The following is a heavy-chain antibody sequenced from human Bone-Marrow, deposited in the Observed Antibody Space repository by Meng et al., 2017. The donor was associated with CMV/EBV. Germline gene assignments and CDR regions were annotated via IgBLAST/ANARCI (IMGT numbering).Heavy chain of an antibody. CDR2: INHSGST. V-gene: IGHV4-38-2*02. D-gene: IGHD3-22*01. Sequence: SETLSLTCTVSGYSISSGYYWSWIRQPPGKGLEWIGEINHSGSTNYNPSLKSRVTISVDTSKNQFSLKLSSVTAADTAVYYCARGVIINDYWGQGTLVTVSS. CDR1: GYSISSGYY. J-gene: IGHJ4*02. CDR3: ARGVIINDY.